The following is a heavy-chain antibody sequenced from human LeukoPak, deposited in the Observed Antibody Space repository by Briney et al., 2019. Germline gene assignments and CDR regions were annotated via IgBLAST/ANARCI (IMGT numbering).Heavy chain of an antibody. Sequence: GSLRLSCAASGFTVSSNYMSWVRQPPGKGLEWIGEIYHSGSTNYNPSLNSRVTISVDKSKNQFSLKLSSVTAADTAVYYCARLITMVRGLEDWFDPWGQGSLVTVSS. D-gene: IGHD3-10*01. CDR1: GFTVSSNY. J-gene: IGHJ5*02. CDR2: IYHSGST. CDR3: ARLITMVRGLEDWFDP. V-gene: IGHV4-4*02.